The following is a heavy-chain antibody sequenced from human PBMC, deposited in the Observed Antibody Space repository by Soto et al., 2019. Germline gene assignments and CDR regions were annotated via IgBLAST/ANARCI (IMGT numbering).Heavy chain of an antibody. CDR1: GFTFSSYA. CDR2: ISASGGTA. V-gene: IGHV3-23*01. CDR3: AKLTYPSDSTGYYYERVSGWIDS. Sequence: EVQLLESGGGLIQPGGSLRLSCAASGFTFSSYAMSWVRQAPGKGLEWVSGISASGGTANLADSVEGRCTISRDNSKSTLYLQMNSLRAEDTAVYYCAKLTYPSDSTGYYYERVSGWIDSCGQGTLVTVSS. J-gene: IGHJ5*01. D-gene: IGHD3-22*01.